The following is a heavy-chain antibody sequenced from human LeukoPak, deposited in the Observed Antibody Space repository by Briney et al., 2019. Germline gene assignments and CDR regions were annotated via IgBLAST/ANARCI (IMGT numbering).Heavy chain of an antibody. D-gene: IGHD4-23*01. Sequence: ASVKVSCKASGYTFTSYGISWVRQAPGQGLEWMGWISAYNGNTNYAQKLQGRVTMTTDTSTSTAYMELRSLRSDDTAVYYCARDSTVVISGGIKNFDYWGQGTLVTVSS. CDR1: GYTFTSYG. V-gene: IGHV1-18*01. J-gene: IGHJ4*02. CDR2: ISAYNGNT. CDR3: ARDSTVVISGGIKNFDY.